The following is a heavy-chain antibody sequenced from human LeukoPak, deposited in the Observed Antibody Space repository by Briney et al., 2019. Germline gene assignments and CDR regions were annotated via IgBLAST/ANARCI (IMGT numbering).Heavy chain of an antibody. J-gene: IGHJ4*02. V-gene: IGHV3-21*05. D-gene: IGHD4-11*01. Sequence: PGGSLRLSCAASGFTFDNYRMNWVRQAPGKGLEWVSYINTYGGDIVYSDSVKGRFTISRDNAKNSLYLQMNSLRAEDTAVYYCARDFLVTTRTPALSLDYWGQGTLVTVSS. CDR2: INTYGGDI. CDR1: GFTFDNYR. CDR3: ARDFLVTTRTPALSLDY.